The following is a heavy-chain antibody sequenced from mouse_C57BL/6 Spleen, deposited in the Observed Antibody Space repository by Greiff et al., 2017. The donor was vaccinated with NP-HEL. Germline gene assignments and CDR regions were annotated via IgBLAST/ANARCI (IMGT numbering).Heavy chain of an antibody. V-gene: IGHV1-80*01. CDR3: AREGDYYAMDY. CDR2: IYPGDGDT. CDR1: GYAFSSYW. Sequence: QVQLQQSGAELVKPGASVKISCKASGYAFSSYWMNWVKQRPGKGLEWIGQIYPGDGDTNYNGKFKGKATLTADKSSSTAYMQLSSLTSEDSAVYFCAREGDYYAMDYWGQGTSVTVSS. J-gene: IGHJ4*01.